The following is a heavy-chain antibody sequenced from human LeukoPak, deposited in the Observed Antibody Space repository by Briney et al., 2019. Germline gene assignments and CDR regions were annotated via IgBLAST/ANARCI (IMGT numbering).Heavy chain of an antibody. CDR2: ISYDGSNK. D-gene: IGHD2-15*01. CDR3: ARDPKAYGSGYYYYYYGLDV. J-gene: IGHJ6*02. V-gene: IGHV3-30-3*01. Sequence: PGGSLRLSCAASGFTFSRSGMHWVRQAPGKGLEWVAVISYDGSNKYYADSVKGRFTISRDNSKNTLYLQMNSLRPEDTAVYYCARDPKAYGSGYYYYYYGLDVRGQGTTVTISS. CDR1: GFTFSRSG.